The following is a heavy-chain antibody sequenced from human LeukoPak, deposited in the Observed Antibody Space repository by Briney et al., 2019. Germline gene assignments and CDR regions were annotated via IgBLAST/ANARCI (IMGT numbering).Heavy chain of an antibody. Sequence: SETLSLTCAVYGGSFSGYYWSWIRQPPGKGLEWIGEINHSGSTNYNPSLKSRATISVDTSKNQFSLKLSSVTAADTAVYYCAREAEQWLADYWGQGTLITVSS. J-gene: IGHJ4*02. D-gene: IGHD6-19*01. CDR2: INHSGST. CDR3: AREAEQWLADY. CDR1: GGSFSGYY. V-gene: IGHV4-34*01.